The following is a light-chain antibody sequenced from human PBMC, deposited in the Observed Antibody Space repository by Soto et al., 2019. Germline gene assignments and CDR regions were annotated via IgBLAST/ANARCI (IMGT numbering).Light chain of an antibody. CDR3: LSYADTAYV. V-gene: IGLV2-8*01. CDR1: SSDVGGYNY. J-gene: IGLJ1*01. CDR2: EVS. Sequence: SALTQPPSASGSPGQSVTLSCAGTSSDVGGYNYVSWYQQYPGKVPKLMIYEVSERPSGVPDRFSGSKSGNTAFLTVSGLQAEDEADYYCLSYADTAYVFGTGTKLTVL.